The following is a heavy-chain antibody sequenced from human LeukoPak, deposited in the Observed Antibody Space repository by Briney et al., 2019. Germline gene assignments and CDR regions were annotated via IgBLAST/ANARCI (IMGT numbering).Heavy chain of an antibody. CDR2: FYHSGNT. Sequence: SETLSLTCAVSGYSISSDYYWDWIRQPPGKGLEWIGSFYHSGNTYYNPSLKSRVTISVDTPKNQFSLKLISVTAADTAVYYCTRGGSGSSLRIWFDPWGQGTLVTVSS. V-gene: IGHV4-38-2*01. CDR1: GYSISSDYY. CDR3: TRGGSGSSLRIWFDP. D-gene: IGHD3-10*01. J-gene: IGHJ5*02.